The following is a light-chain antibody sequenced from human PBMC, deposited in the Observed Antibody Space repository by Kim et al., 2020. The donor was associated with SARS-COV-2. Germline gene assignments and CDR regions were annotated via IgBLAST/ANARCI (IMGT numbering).Light chain of an antibody. CDR2: EDN. J-gene: IGLJ3*02. CDR1: SGSIASNY. CDR3: QSYDSSNLNWV. Sequence: VTISCTGSSGSIASNYVQWYQQRPGSAPTTVIYEDNQRPSGVPNRFSGSIDSSSNSASLTISGLKTEDEADYYCQSYDSSNLNWVFGGGTQLTVL. V-gene: IGLV6-57*02.